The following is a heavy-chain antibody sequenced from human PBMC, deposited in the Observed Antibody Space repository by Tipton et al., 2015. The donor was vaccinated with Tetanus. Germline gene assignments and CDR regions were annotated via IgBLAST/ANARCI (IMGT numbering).Heavy chain of an antibody. CDR1: GGSINSGGYY. CDR2: MYSGGDT. CDR3: VRDGGSSGWLAY. Sequence: LSVTCTVSGGSINSGGYYWSWLRQHPGKGLEWVSVMYSGGDTYYVDSVKGRFSISRDNAKNTLYLQMNSLRVEDTAVYYCVRDGGSSGWLAYWGQGTLVTVSS. D-gene: IGHD6-19*01. V-gene: IGHV3-53*01. J-gene: IGHJ4*02.